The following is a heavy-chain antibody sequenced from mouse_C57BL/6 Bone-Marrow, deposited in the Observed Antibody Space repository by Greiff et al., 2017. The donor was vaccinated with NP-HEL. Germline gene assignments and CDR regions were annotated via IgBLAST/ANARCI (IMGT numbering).Heavy chain of an antibody. CDR2: ISSGGSYT. CDR3: ARFTTVVAGDY. D-gene: IGHD1-1*01. CDR1: GFTFSSYG. Sequence: EVQGVESGGDLVKPGGSLKLSCAASGFTFSSYGMSWVRQTPDKRLEWVATISSGGSYTYYPDSVKGRFTISRDNAKNTLYLQMSSLKSEDTAMYDCARFTTVVAGDYWGQGTTLTVSS. J-gene: IGHJ2*01. V-gene: IGHV5-6*01.